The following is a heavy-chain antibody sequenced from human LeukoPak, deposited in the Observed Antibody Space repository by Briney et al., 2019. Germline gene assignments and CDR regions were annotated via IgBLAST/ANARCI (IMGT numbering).Heavy chain of an antibody. Sequence: PGGSLRLSCAASGFTFDDYAMHWVRQAPGKGLEWASGISWDSGSIGYADSVKGRFTISRDNAKNSLYLQMNSLRAEDTALYYCTKDIFSGRGLMGNYFDYWGQGTLVTVSS. D-gene: IGHD3-10*01. CDR3: TKDIFSGRGLMGNYFDY. CDR2: ISWDSGSI. J-gene: IGHJ4*02. CDR1: GFTFDDYA. V-gene: IGHV3-9*01.